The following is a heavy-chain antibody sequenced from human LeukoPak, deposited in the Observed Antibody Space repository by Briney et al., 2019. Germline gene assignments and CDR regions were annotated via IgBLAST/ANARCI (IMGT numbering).Heavy chain of an antibody. D-gene: IGHD3-9*01. CDR1: GGTFISYA. CDR2: IIPIFGTA. V-gene: IGHV1-69*13. J-gene: IGHJ4*02. Sequence: SVKVSCKASGGTFISYAISGVRQAPGQGREWMGGIIPIFGTANYAQKFQGRVTITADESTSTAYMELSSLRSEDTAVYYCARNKRYFDWLFWDYWGQGHLVTVSS. CDR3: ARNKRYFDWLFWDY.